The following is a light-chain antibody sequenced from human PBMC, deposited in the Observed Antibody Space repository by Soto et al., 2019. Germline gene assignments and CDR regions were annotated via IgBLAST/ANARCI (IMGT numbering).Light chain of an antibody. CDR2: RDS. J-gene: IGLJ3*02. V-gene: IGLV3-9*01. CDR3: QVWDSSTARV. Sequence: SYELTQPLSVSVALGQTARITCGGNNIGSKNVHWYQQKPGQAPVLVIYRDSNRPSGIPERFSGSNSGNTATLTISRAQAGDEADYYCQVWDSSTARVFGGGTPLTAL. CDR1: NIGSKN.